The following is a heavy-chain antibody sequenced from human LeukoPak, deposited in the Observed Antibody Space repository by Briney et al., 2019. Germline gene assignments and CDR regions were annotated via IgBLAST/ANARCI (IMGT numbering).Heavy chain of an antibody. CDR2: INGDGSST. CDR3: ALVGAARRIY. V-gene: IGHV3-74*01. Sequence: PGGSLRLSCAASGFTFSTYWMHWVRQAPGKGLVWFSRINGDGSSTNYADSVKGRFTISRDNAKNTLYLQMNSLRAEDTAVYYCALVGAARRIYWGQGTLVTVSS. D-gene: IGHD1-26*01. CDR1: GFTFSTYW. J-gene: IGHJ4*02.